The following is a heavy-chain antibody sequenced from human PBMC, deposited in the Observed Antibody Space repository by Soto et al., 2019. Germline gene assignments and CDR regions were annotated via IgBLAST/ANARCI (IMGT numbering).Heavy chain of an antibody. CDR1: GFTFSNAW. CDR2: VKSKTVGGTI. V-gene: IGHV3-15*01. Sequence: EVQLVESGGGLVKPGGSLRLSCAASGFTFSNAWMNWVREAPGKGLEWVGRVKSKTVGGTIEYAAPVKGRFSISSDDSKNTVYLQMNSLKTEDTAVYYCNTFDWHLDLWGRGTLVAVSS. J-gene: IGHJ2*01. CDR3: NTFDWHLDL.